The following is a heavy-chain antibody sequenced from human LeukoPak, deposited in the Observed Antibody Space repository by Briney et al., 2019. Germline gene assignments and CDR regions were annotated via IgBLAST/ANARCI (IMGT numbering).Heavy chain of an antibody. V-gene: IGHV1-18*01. J-gene: IGHJ6*02. Sequence: ASVKVSCKPSGYTFTSYGISWVRQAPGQGLEWMGWISAYNGNTNYAQKLQGRVTMTTDTSTSTAYMELRSLRSDDTAVYYCARDRDYDFWSGLVYYYGMDVWGQGTTVTVSS. CDR3: ARDRDYDFWSGLVYYYGMDV. CDR1: GYTFTSYG. D-gene: IGHD3-3*01. CDR2: ISAYNGNT.